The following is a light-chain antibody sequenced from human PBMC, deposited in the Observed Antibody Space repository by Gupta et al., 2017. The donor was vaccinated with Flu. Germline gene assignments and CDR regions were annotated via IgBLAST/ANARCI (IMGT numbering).Light chain of an antibody. Sequence: ASQSVSSSYLAWYQQNPGQAPRLLIYTASSRATGIPDRFSGSGSGTDFTLTISILDPEDFAVYYCQQYGSSPGTFGQGTKLEIK. CDR2: TAS. J-gene: IGKJ2*01. CDR1: QSVSSSY. V-gene: IGKV3-20*01. CDR3: QQYGSSPGT.